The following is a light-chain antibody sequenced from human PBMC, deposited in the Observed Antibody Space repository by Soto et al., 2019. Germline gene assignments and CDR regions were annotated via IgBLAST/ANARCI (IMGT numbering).Light chain of an antibody. CDR1: QSVLYSSNNKNY. J-gene: IGKJ1*01. CDR2: WAS. CDR3: QQYYSTPQT. Sequence: DIVMTQSPDSLAVSLGERATINCKSSQSVLYSSNNKNYLAWYQQKPGQPPKLLISWASTRESGVPDRFSCSGSGTDFTLTISSLQSEDVAVYYCQQYYSTPQTFGQGTKVEIK. V-gene: IGKV4-1*01.